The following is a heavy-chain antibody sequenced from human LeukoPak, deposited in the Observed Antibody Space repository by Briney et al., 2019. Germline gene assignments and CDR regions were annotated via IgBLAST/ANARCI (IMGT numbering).Heavy chain of an antibody. CDR2: IKQDGSEK. CDR3: ARAEFEGWLQIPFDY. D-gene: IGHD5-24*01. V-gene: IGHV3-7*01. CDR1: GFTFSSYW. Sequence: GGSLRLSCAASGFTFSSYWMSWVRQAPGKGLEWVANIKQDGSEKYYVDSVKGRFTISRDNAKNSLYLQMNSLRAEDTAVYYCARAEFEGWLQIPFDYWGQGTLVTVSS. J-gene: IGHJ4*02.